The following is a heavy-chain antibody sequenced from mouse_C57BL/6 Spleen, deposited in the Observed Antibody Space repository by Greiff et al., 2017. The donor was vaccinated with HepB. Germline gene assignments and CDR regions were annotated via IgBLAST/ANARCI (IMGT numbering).Heavy chain of an antibody. Sequence: QGVESGPGLVQPSQSLSITCTVSGFSLTSYGVHWVRQSPGKGLEWLGVIWSGGSTDYNAAFISRLSISKDNSKSQVFFKMNSLQADDTAIYYCASHYYGSSYGGDAMDYWGQGTSVTVSS. CDR1: GFSLTSYG. CDR2: IWSGGST. V-gene: IGHV2-2*01. CDR3: ASHYYGSSYGGDAMDY. D-gene: IGHD1-1*01. J-gene: IGHJ4*01.